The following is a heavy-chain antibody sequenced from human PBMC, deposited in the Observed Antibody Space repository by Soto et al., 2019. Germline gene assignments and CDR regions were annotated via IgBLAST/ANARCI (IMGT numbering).Heavy chain of an antibody. CDR1: GGSISNYY. J-gene: IGHJ4*02. V-gene: IGHV4-59*01. CDR2: VYDSGST. CDR3: ARSYDSSGRPRHYFDY. D-gene: IGHD3-22*01. Sequence: PSETLSLTCIVSGGSISNYYWNWIRQPPGNGLEYIGYVYDSGSTKYNPSLKSRVTISLDTSKNQFSLKLSSVTAADTAVYYCARSYDSSGRPRHYFDYWGQGALVTVPS.